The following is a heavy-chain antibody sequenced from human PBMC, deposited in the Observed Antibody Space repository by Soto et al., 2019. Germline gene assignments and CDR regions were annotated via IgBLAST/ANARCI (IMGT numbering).Heavy chain of an antibody. CDR1: GFTFSSVW. CDR2: IKSKTDGGTT. CDR3: TTCRYYYESCVYYLWDF. Sequence: EVQLVESGGGLVKPGGSLRLSCAASGFTFSSVWMNWVRQAPGKGLEWVGRIKSKTDGGTTDYAAPVKGRFTISRDDSKNTLYLQMNSLTTEDNAVYFCTTCRYYYESCVYYLWDFWGQGTLVTVSS. V-gene: IGHV3-15*07. D-gene: IGHD3-22*01. J-gene: IGHJ4*02.